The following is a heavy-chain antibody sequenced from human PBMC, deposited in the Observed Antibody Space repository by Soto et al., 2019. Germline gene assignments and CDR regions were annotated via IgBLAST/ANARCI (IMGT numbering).Heavy chain of an antibody. V-gene: IGHV3-30-3*01. CDR3: ARDSGSIDSSGWFGYYYYGMDV. Sequence: PGGSLRLSCAASGFTFSSYAMHWVRQAPGKGLEWVAVISYDGSNKYYADSVKGRFTISRDNSKNTLYLQMNSLRAEDTAVYYCARDSGSIDSSGWFGYYYYGMDVWGQGTTVTVS. CDR1: GFTFSSYA. D-gene: IGHD6-19*01. J-gene: IGHJ6*02. CDR2: ISYDGSNK.